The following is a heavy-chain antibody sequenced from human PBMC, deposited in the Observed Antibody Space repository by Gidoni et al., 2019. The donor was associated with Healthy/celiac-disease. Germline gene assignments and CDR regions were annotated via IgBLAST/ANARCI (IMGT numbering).Heavy chain of an antibody. CDR3: TAAAGKRRWFDP. CDR1: GGSFSGYY. J-gene: IGHJ5*02. D-gene: IGHD6-13*01. Sequence: QVQLQQWGAGLLKPSETLSLTCAVYGGSFSGYYWSWIRQPPGKGLEWIGEINHSGSTNYNPSLKSRVTISVDTSKNQFSLKLSSVTAADTAVYYCTAAAGKRRWFDPWGQGTLVTVSS. CDR2: INHSGST. V-gene: IGHV4-34*01.